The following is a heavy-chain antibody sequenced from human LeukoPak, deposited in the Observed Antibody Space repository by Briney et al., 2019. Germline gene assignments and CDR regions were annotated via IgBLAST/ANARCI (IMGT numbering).Heavy chain of an antibody. J-gene: IGHJ4*02. CDR1: GFSFSNYE. CDR2: ISYTGSTT. CDR3: ARDRVNWNYLSSVDY. V-gene: IGHV3-48*03. Sequence: PGGSLRLSCAASGFSFSNYEMNWVRQAPGKGLEWISYISYTGSTTYQPDSVKGRFTISRDNAKNSPYLQMNSLRAEDAAVYYCARDRVNWNYLSSVDYWGQGTLVTVSS. D-gene: IGHD1-7*01.